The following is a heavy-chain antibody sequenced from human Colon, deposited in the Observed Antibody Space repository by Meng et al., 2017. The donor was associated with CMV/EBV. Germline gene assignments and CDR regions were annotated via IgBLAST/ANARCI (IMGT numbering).Heavy chain of an antibody. V-gene: IGHV3-21*01. D-gene: IGHD3-9*01. CDR2: ISSSSSYI. CDR1: YS. J-gene: IGHJ4*02. CDR3: ARDLTNYDILTGYYNALGYFDY. Sequence: YSMNWVRQAPGKGLEWVSSISSSSSYIYYADSVKGRFTISRDNAKNSLYLQMNSLRAEDTAVYYCARDLTNYDILTGYYNALGYFDYWGQGTLVTVSS.